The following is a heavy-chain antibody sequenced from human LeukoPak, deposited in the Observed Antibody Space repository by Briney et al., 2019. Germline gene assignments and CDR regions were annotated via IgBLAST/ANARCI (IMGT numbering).Heavy chain of an antibody. CDR2: IYYSGST. J-gene: IGHJ6*02. CDR1: GGSISSYY. Sequence: PSETLSLTCTVSGGSISSYYWSWIRQPPGKGLEWIGYIYYSGSTNYNPSLKSRVTISLDTSKNQFSLKLSSVTAADTAVYYCARAPHVRYYYYGMDVWGQGTTVTVSS. V-gene: IGHV4-59*01. CDR3: ARAPHVRYYYYGMDV.